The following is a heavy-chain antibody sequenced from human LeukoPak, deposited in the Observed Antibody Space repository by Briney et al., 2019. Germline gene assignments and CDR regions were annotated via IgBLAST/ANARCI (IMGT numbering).Heavy chain of an antibody. CDR3: ARRWEPSSSWYYNYYYGMDV. Sequence: GGSLRLSCAASGFTFSSYSMNWVRQAPGKGLEWVSYISSSSSTIYYADSVKGRFTISRDNAKNSLYLQMNSLRAEDTAVYYCARRWEPSSSWYYNYYYGMDVWGQGTTVTVSS. D-gene: IGHD6-13*01. V-gene: IGHV3-48*01. J-gene: IGHJ6*02. CDR2: ISSSSSTI. CDR1: GFTFSSYS.